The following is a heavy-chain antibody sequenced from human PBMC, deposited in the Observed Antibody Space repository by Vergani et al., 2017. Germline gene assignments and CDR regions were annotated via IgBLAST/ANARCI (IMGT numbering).Heavy chain of an antibody. CDR3: ARFITMHGWFDP. J-gene: IGHJ5*02. CDR1: GGSFSGYY. Sequence: QVQLQQWGAGLLKPSETLSLTCAVYGGSFSGYYWSWIRQPPGKGLEWIGEIYHSGSTNYNPSLKRRVTISVDKSKNQFSLKLSSVTAADTAVYYCARFITMHGWFDPWGQGTLVTVSS. CDR2: IYHSGST. D-gene: IGHD3-10*01. V-gene: IGHV4-34*01.